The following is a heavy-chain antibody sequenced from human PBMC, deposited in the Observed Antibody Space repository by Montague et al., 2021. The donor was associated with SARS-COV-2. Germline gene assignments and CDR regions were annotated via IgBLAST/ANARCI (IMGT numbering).Heavy chain of an antibody. V-gene: IGHV4-4*02. CDR1: GHSIWSSDY. Sequence: SETLSLTCSVSGHSIWSSDYWTWFRQPPGKGLEWIGEIFHSGSTTYNPSPNSRLTISVDKTTNQHSFTLMSLTAADTAVYYCARAQKTISGMLIPPYYFDFWGQGTLVTVSS. CDR3: ARAQKTISGMLIPPYYFDF. CDR2: IFHSGST. D-gene: IGHD3-3*01. J-gene: IGHJ4*02.